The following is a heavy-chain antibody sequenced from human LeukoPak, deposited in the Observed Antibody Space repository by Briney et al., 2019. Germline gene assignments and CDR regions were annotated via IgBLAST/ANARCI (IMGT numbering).Heavy chain of an antibody. V-gene: IGHV4-61*02. Sequence: SETLSLTCTVSGGSISGGDSYWNWIRQPAGKGLEWIGRIYASGRTNYNPSFKSRVIISLDTSKNQFSLKLSSVTAADTAVYYCARDRSSLKVFFYYYNMDVWGKGTTVTVSS. D-gene: IGHD2/OR15-2a*01. CDR2: IYASGRT. CDR3: ARDRSSLKVFFYYYNMDV. CDR1: GGSISGGDSY. J-gene: IGHJ6*04.